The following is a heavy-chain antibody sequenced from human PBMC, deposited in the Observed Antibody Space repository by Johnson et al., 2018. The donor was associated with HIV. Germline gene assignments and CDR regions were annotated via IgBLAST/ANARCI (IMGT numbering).Heavy chain of an antibody. CDR2: VNQDGSAK. D-gene: IGHD2-2*01. J-gene: IGHJ3*02. V-gene: IGHV3-7*05. CDR1: GFTLSNHW. CDR3: ARGTLAAFDI. Sequence: VQLVESGGGLVQPGGSLRLSCAASGFTLSNHWMSWVRQAPGKGLEYVANVNQDGSAKFYVDSVKGRFTISRDNAKNSVYLQMNSLRAEDTAVYYCARGTLAAFDIWGQGTMVTVSS.